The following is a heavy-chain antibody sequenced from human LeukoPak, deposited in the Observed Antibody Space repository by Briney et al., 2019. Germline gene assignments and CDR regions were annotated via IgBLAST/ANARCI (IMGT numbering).Heavy chain of an antibody. CDR1: GFSFSSYG. D-gene: IGHD6-19*01. Sequence: PGRSLRLSCAASGFSFSSYGMHWVRQAPGKGLEWVAVISYDGSNKYYADSVKGRFTISRDNSKNMLYLQMNSLRAEDTAVYYCAKDHGAYSSGWSTYYYYYGMDVWGQGTTVTVSS. CDR2: ISYDGSNK. CDR3: AKDHGAYSSGWSTYYYYYGMDV. V-gene: IGHV3-30*18. J-gene: IGHJ6*02.